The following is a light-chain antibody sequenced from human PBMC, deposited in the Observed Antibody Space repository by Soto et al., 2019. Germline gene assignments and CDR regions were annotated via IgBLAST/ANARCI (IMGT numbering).Light chain of an antibody. V-gene: IGKV3-11*01. CDR1: QSVSSY. CDR2: DAS. CDR3: QQRSNWRT. Sequence: EIMLTQSPATLSLSPGGGATLYCRASQSVSSYLAWYQQKPGQAPRILIYDASNRATGIPARFSGSGSGTDFTLTISSLEPEDFAVYYCQQRSNWRTFGQGTKVDIK. J-gene: IGKJ1*01.